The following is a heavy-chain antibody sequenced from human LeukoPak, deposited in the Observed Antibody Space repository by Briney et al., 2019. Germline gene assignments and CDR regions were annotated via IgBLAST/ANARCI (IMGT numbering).Heavy chain of an antibody. Sequence: GGSLRLCCAASGFTFSSYGMHWVRQAPGKGLEWVAFIRYDGSNKYYADSVKGRFTISRDNSKNTLYLQMNSLRAEDTAVYYCAKEPDLWFGQYYFDYWGQGTLATVSS. CDR3: AKEPDLWFGQYYFDY. CDR1: GFTFSSYG. D-gene: IGHD3-10*01. V-gene: IGHV3-30*02. J-gene: IGHJ4*02. CDR2: IRYDGSNK.